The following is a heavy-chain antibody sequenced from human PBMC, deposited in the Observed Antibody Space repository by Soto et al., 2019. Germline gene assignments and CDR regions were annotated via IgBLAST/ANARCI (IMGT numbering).Heavy chain of an antibody. Sequence: QVQLVQSGAEVKKPGASVKVSCKASGYTLASYAISCMRQAPGQGLEWMGWISAYNGNTNNAQKLQGRVTMTTDTDTSTAYMELRSLRSDDTAVYYCARDPPPPDYWGQGTLVTVSS. J-gene: IGHJ4*02. CDR1: GYTLASYA. V-gene: IGHV1-18*01. CDR3: ARDPPPPDY. CDR2: ISAYNGNT.